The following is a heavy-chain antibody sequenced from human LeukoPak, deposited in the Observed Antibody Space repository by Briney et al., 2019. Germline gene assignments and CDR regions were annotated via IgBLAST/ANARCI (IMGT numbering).Heavy chain of an antibody. CDR3: ARLGGSYHPPYY. Sequence: SETLSLTCAVYGGSFSGYYWSWIRQPPGKGLEWIGYIYYSGSTNYNPSLKSRVTISVDTSKNQFSLKLSSVTAADTAVYYCARLGGSYHPPYYWGQGTLVTVSS. D-gene: IGHD1-26*01. CDR1: GGSFSGYY. V-gene: IGHV4-59*08. J-gene: IGHJ4*02. CDR2: IYYSGST.